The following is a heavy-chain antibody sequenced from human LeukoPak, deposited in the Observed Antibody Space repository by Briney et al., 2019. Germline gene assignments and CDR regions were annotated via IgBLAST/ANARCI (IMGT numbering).Heavy chain of an antibody. J-gene: IGHJ6*03. CDR3: ARFREQTSSGPRYSYMGV. D-gene: IGHD3-22*01. CDR1: GFTFCKYA. CDR2: LSYYGSIR. Sequence: GRSLRLSCGVSGFTFCKYAVQWVRQAPGKGVEWVTYLSYYGSIRYYADSVKGRFPISRDTSKHTLYLHMNSLRRGDTAVYFGARFREQTSSGPRYSYMGVWGKGTTVTVSS. V-gene: IGHV3-30*04.